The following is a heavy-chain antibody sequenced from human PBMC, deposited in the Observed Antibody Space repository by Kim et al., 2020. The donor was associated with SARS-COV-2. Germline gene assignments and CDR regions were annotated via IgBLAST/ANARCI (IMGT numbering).Heavy chain of an antibody. CDR3: ARPSWDYYDSSGYYFDY. V-gene: IGHV1-46*01. J-gene: IGHJ4*02. CDR2: INPSGGST. CDR1: GYTFTSYY. Sequence: ASVKVSCKASGYTFTSYYMHWVRQAPGQGLEWMGIINPSGGSTSYAQKFQGRVTMTRDTSTSTVYMELSSLRSEDTAVYYCARPSWDYYDSSGYYFDYWGQGTLVTVSS. D-gene: IGHD3-22*01.